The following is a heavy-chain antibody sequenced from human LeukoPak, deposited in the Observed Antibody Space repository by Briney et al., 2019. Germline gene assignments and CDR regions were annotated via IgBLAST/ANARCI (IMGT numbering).Heavy chain of an antibody. D-gene: IGHD6-6*01. CDR3: AREHSSSSGKVFDY. CDR1: GYTFTGYY. Sequence: ASVKVSCKASGYTFTGYYIRWVRQAPGQGLEWMGWINPNSGGTNYAQNFQGRVTMPRDTSISTAYMELSRLRSDDTAMYYCAREHSSSSGKVFDYWGQGTLVTVSS. CDR2: INPNSGGT. J-gene: IGHJ4*02. V-gene: IGHV1-2*02.